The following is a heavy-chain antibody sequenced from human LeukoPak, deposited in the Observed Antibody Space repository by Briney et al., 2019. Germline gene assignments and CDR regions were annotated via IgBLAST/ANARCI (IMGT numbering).Heavy chain of an antibody. CDR2: ISSSSNTI. CDR1: GFTFSSYN. CDR3: ARDVDSRYGRSSGYFQH. Sequence: GGSLRLSCAASGFTFSSYNLNWVRQAPGKRLEWVSYISSSSNTIYYTDSVKGRFTISRDNAKNSLYLQMNSLRAEDTAVYYCARDVDSRYGRSSGYFQHWGQGTLVTVSS. V-gene: IGHV3-48*01. J-gene: IGHJ1*01. D-gene: IGHD6-6*01.